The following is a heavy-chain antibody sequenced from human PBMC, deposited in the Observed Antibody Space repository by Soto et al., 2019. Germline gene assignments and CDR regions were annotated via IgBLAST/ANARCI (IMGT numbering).Heavy chain of an antibody. CDR3: AGYGGYYYYGMDV. Sequence: QVQLVQSGAEVKKPGASVKVSCKASGYTFTSYYMHWVRQAPGQGLEWMGIINPSGGSTSHAQKFQGRVTMNRDTYKTTVYMELSSLRYEDTDIYYCAGYGGYYYYGMDVWGQGATVTVSS. V-gene: IGHV1-46*01. D-gene: IGHD4-17*01. J-gene: IGHJ6*02. CDR2: INPSGGST. CDR1: GYTFTSYY.